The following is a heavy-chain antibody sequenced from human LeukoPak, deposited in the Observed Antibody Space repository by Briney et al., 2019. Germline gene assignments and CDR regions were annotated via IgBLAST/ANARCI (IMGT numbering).Heavy chain of an antibody. CDR3: AREVSRSGLWYFDL. CDR1: GYTFPTYG. J-gene: IGHJ2*01. V-gene: IGHV1-18*01. CDR2: ISANSGNT. D-gene: IGHD1-26*01. Sequence: ASVKVSCKASGYTFPTYGFTWVRQAPGQGLEWMGWISANSGNTNYAQKLQGRLTMTTDTSTSTAYMELRTLRSDDTTLYYCAREVSRSGLWYFDLWGRGTLVTVSS.